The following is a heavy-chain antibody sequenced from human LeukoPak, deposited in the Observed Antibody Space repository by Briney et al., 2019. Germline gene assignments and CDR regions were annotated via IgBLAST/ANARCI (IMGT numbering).Heavy chain of an antibody. J-gene: IGHJ5*02. D-gene: IGHD3-3*01. CDR1: GYTFTSYD. Sequence: ASVKVSCKASGYTFTSYDINRVRQATGQGLEWMGWMNPNSGNTGYEQKFQVRVTMTRNTYISTAYMELSRLRSEDTAVYYCATAPRRSYYDFWSGYYGGWFVPWGQGTLVTVSS. CDR3: ATAPRRSYYDFWSGYYGGWFVP. V-gene: IGHV1-8*01. CDR2: MNPNSGNT.